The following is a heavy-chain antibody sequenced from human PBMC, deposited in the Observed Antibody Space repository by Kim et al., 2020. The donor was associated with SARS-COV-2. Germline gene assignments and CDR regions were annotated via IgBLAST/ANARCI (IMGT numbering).Heavy chain of an antibody. J-gene: IGHJ4*02. D-gene: IGHD1-1*01. V-gene: IGHV3-48*03. Sequence: RYDAGAVKGRFTISRDNAKDSLYLQMNSLRAEDTAVYYCARRTYVAGRDYWGQGTLVTVSS. CDR3: ARRTYVAGRDY. CDR2: R.